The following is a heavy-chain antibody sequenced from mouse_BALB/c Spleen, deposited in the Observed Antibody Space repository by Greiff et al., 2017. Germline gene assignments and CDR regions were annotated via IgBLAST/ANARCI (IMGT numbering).Heavy chain of an antibody. CDR2: INPSNGGT. Sequence: VKLMESGAELVKPGASVKLSCKASGYTFTSYWMHWVKLRPGQGFEWIGEINPSNGGTNYNEKFKRKATLTVDKSSSTAYMQLSSLTSEDSAVYYCTRGTARATGAMDYWGQGTSVTVSS. CDR1: GYTFTSYW. CDR3: TRGTARATGAMDY. D-gene: IGHD3-2*01. J-gene: IGHJ4*01. V-gene: IGHV1S16*01.